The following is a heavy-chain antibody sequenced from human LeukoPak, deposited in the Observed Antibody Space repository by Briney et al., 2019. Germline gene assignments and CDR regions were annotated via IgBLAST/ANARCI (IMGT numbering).Heavy chain of an antibody. Sequence: PGASVKVSCKASGYTFTSYGISWVRQAPGHGLEWMGWISAYDAATNYAQNFQGRVTMTTDTSTSTAYMELRSLRSDDTAVYFCARGGNRANTNWFDPWGQGTLVTVSS. D-gene: IGHD4-23*01. J-gene: IGHJ5*02. CDR3: ARGGNRANTNWFDP. CDR2: ISAYDAAT. V-gene: IGHV1-18*01. CDR1: GYTFTSYG.